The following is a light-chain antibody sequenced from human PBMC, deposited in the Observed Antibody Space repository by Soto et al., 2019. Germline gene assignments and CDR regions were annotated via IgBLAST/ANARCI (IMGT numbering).Light chain of an antibody. CDR3: QQYSHWPPYT. V-gene: IGKV1-39*01. CDR1: QSISNH. Sequence: DIQMTQSPSSLSASVEDRVIITCRASQSISNHLNWYQQKPGKAPKLLIFAASSLQSGVPSRFSGSRSGPDFTLTISSLQPEDFATYYCQQYSHWPPYTFGQGTTLETK. CDR2: AAS. J-gene: IGKJ2*01.